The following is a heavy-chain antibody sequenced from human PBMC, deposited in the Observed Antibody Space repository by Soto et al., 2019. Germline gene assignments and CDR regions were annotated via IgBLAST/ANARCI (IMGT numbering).Heavy chain of an antibody. CDR1: GFTFSSYG. J-gene: IGHJ4*02. Sequence: QVQLVESGGGVVQPGRSLRLSCAASGFTFSSYGMHWVRQAPGKGLEWVAVIWYDGSNKYYADSVKGRFTISRDNSKNTLYLQMNSLRAEDTAVYYCARDGILTCYYNVGTGGAFDYWGQGTLVTVSS. CDR2: IWYDGSNK. V-gene: IGHV3-33*01. D-gene: IGHD3-9*01. CDR3: ARDGILTCYYNVGTGGAFDY.